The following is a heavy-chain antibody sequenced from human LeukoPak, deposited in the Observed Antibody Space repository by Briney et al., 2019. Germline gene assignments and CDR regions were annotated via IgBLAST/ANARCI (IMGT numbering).Heavy chain of an antibody. CDR3: VKESDEYSSSSSDY. D-gene: IGHD6-6*01. J-gene: IGHJ4*02. CDR2: ISYTGNTK. V-gene: IGHV3-30*18. Sequence: GGSLRLSCLTSGFTLSTNAMSWVRQAPGKGLEWVAVISYTGNTKYYVDSVKGRFTISRDNSKNTLYLQMNSLRAEDTAVYYCVKESDEYSSSSSDYWGQGTLVTVSS. CDR1: GFTLSTNA.